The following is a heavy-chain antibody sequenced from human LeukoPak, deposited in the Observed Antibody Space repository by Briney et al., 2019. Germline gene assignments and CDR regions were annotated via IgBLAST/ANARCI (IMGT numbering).Heavy chain of an antibody. CDR2: IYPGYSDT. D-gene: IGHD1-26*01. Sequence: KLGESLKISWKGAGYSFTTYWIAWVRQMPGKGLEWMGVIYPGYSDTRYSPSFQGQVTLSDAKSIRTAYLQWRSLKASDTAIYYCARALVGAATLSYWGQGTLVTVSS. V-gene: IGHV5-51*01. CDR3: ARALVGAATLSY. CDR1: GYSFTTYW. J-gene: IGHJ4*02.